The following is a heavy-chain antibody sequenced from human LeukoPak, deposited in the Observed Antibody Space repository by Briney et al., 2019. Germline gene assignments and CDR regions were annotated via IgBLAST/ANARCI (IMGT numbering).Heavy chain of an antibody. CDR2: ITDSGGST. D-gene: IGHD4-17*01. CDR3: AKEDTLTTVYFDY. CDR1: GFTFSNYW. Sequence: GGSLRLSCAASGFTFSNYWMSWVRQAPGKGLEWVSAITDSGGSTYYADSVRGRFTISRDDSKNTLYLLMNSLRAEDTAVYYCAKEDTLTTVYFDYWGQGTPVTVSS. J-gene: IGHJ4*02. V-gene: IGHV3-23*01.